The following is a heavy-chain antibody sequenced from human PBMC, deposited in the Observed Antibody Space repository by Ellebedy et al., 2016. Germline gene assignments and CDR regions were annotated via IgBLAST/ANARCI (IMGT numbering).Heavy chain of an antibody. CDR1: GFVVSDYY. D-gene: IGHD5-12*01. CDR3: AREGSGYAYVDK. CDR2: ISGSGQTI. V-gene: IGHV3-11*01. J-gene: IGHJ4*02. Sequence: GESLKISCAASGFVVSDYYMSWIRQAPGKGPECISFISGSGQTIYYADSVEGRFTISRDSVENSLSLQLNSLRVEDTAIYYCAREGSGYAYVDKWGQGTLVTVSS.